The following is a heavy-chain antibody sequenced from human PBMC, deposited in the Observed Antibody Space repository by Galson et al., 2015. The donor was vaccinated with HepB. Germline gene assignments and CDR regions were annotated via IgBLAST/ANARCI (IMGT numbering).Heavy chain of an antibody. CDR3: ARVPIPYSSSWYVWFDP. V-gene: IGHV3-48*01. D-gene: IGHD6-13*01. J-gene: IGHJ5*02. CDR1: GFTFSSYS. CDR2: ISSSSTI. Sequence: SLRLSCAASGFTFSSYSMNWVRQAPGKGLEWVSYISSSSTIYYADSVKGRFTISRDNAKNSLYLQMNSLRAEDTAVYYCARVPIPYSSSWYVWFDPWGQGTLVTVSS.